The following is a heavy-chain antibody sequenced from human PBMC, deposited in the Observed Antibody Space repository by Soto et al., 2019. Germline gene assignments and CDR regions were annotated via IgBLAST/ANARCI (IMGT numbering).Heavy chain of an antibody. J-gene: IGHJ4*02. CDR3: ARGGVV. CDR2: ISERGITT. D-gene: IGHD2-8*01. V-gene: IGHV3-48*03. Sequence: PXVSLGLSCVASGFNFSNFDMNWVRQAPGRGLEWISLISERGITTTYADSVRSRFTVSRDKAQSSLYLQMDRLTVEDTGVYYCARGGVVWGRGVLVTVSS. CDR1: GFNFSNFD.